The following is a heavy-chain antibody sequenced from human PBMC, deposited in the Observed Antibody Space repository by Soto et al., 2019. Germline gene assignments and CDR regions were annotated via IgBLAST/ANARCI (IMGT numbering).Heavy chain of an antibody. D-gene: IGHD3-3*01. Sequence: PSETLSLTCTVSGGSISSSSYYWGWIRQPPGKGLEWIGSIYYSGSTYYNPSLKSRVTISVDTSKNQFSLKLSSVTAADTAVYYCATGDGYNFWIPNHDYWGQGTLVTVSS. V-gene: IGHV4-39*01. CDR1: GGSISSSSYY. J-gene: IGHJ4*02. CDR2: IYYSGST. CDR3: ATGDGYNFWIPNHDY.